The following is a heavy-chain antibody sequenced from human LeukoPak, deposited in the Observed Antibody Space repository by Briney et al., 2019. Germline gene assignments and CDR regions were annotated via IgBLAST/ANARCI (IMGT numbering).Heavy chain of an antibody. CDR2: IYPGDSDT. D-gene: IGHD3-10*01. Sequence: GESLKISCKGSGYSFTSYWIGWVRQMPGKGLEWMGIIYPGDSDTRYSPSFQGQVTISADMSISTAYLQWSSLRASDTAMYYCARSHYYGSGSREGAFDIWGQGTMVTVSS. CDR3: ARSHYYGSGSREGAFDI. V-gene: IGHV5-51*01. CDR1: GYSFTSYW. J-gene: IGHJ3*02.